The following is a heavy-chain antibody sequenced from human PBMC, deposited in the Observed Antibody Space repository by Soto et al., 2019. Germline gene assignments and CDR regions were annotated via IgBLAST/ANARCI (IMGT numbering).Heavy chain of an antibody. V-gene: IGHV3-48*03. CDR2: ISNSGNTI. CDR3: ARAFSGSYYRYFQN. D-gene: IGHD1-26*01. J-gene: IGHJ1*01. CDR1: GVTFSSFE. Sequence: RLSCAASGVTFSSFEMNWVRQAPGKGPEWVSYISNSGNTIYYAGSVKGRFTISRDNAKNSLYLQMNSLRAEDTAVYYCARAFSGSYYRYFQNWGQGTLVTVSS.